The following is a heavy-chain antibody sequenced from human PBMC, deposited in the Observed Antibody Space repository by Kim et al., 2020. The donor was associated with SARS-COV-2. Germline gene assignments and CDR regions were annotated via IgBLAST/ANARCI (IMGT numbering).Heavy chain of an antibody. CDR1: GYTFTAYY. V-gene: IGHV1-46*03. Sequence: ASVKVSCKASGYTFTAYYMHWVRQAPGQGFEWLGVINPSGRSTTYAERFLGRLTLTRDTSTSTVYMALSSLTSVDTAVYYWTNNKAPARSSGAFDN. D-gene: IGHD6-6*01. J-gene: IGHJ5*01. CDR2: INPSGRST. CDR3: TNNKAPARSSGAFDN.